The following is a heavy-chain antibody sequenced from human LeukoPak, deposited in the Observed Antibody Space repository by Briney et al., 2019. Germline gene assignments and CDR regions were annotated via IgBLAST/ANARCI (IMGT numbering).Heavy chain of an antibody. J-gene: IGHJ3*02. CDR1: GFTFSRYG. CDR3: ARVGGYDKAAAFDI. CDR2: ISYDGSKK. D-gene: IGHD5-12*01. Sequence: GGSLRLSCAASGFTFSRYGMHWVRQAPGKGLEWVAVISYDGSKKYYADSVKGRFTISRDNSKNTLYLQMNSLRAEDTAVYYCARVGGYDKAAAFDIWGQGTMVTVSS. V-gene: IGHV3-30*03.